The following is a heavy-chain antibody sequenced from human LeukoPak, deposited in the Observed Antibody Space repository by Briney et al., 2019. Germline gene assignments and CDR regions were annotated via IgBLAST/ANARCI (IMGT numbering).Heavy chain of an antibody. CDR3: ARGYYGSGSHCCHMDV. V-gene: IGHV4-34*01. CDR1: VGSFSGYY. Sequence: SETLSLTCAVYVGSFSGYYWSWIRQPPGEGLEWIGEINHSGSTNYNSSLKSQVTISVDTSKNQLSLKLSSVTAADTAVYYCARGYYGSGSHCCHMDVWGKGTTITVS. D-gene: IGHD3-10*01. J-gene: IGHJ6*03. CDR2: INHSGST.